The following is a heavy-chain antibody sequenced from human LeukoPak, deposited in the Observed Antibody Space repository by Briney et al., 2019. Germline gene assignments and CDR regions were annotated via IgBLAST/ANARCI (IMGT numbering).Heavy chain of an antibody. CDR2: INPSGGNI. V-gene: IGHV1-46*01. CDR3: ARDQGLTGYFDY. J-gene: IGHJ4*02. CDR1: GYTFTNNY. D-gene: IGHD3-9*01. Sequence: ASVKVSCKASGYTFTNNYMHWVRQAPGQGLEWMGIINPSGGNINYAQKFQGRVTMTRDTSTSTVYMELSSLRSEDTAVYFCARDQGLTGYFDYWGQGTLVTVSS.